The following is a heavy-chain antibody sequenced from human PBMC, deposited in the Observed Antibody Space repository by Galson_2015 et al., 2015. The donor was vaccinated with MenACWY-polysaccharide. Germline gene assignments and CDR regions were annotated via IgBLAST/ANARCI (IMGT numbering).Heavy chain of an antibody. CDR2: IRNDGSDK. D-gene: IGHD1-14*01. CDR1: GFTFSTYD. CDR3: AREDEYNTPFDQ. J-gene: IGHJ4*02. Sequence: SLRLSCAASGFTFSTYDMHWVRQAPGEGLEWVAFIRNDGSDKYYLDSVKGRFTISRDNSKNTLSLQMNSLGAGDTAVYYCAREDEYNTPFDQWGRGTLVTVSS. V-gene: IGHV3-30*02.